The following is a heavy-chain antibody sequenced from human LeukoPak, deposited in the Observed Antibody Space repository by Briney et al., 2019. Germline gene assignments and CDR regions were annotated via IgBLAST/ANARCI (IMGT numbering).Heavy chain of an antibody. CDR2: ISAYNGNT. CDR1: GYTFTSYG. Sequence: ASVKVSCKASGYTFTSYGISWVRQAPGQGLEWMGWISAYNGNTNYAQKFQGRVTMTRDTSISTAYMELSRLRSDDTAVYYCARGRARIAVAGRGYYFDYWGQGTLVTVSS. D-gene: IGHD6-19*01. J-gene: IGHJ4*02. CDR3: ARGRARIAVAGRGYYFDY. V-gene: IGHV1-18*01.